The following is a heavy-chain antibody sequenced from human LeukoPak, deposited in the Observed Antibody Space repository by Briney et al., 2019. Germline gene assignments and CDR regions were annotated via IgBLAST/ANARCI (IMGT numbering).Heavy chain of an antibody. D-gene: IGHD1-26*01. J-gene: IGHJ5*02. CDR2: IYYSGST. CDR3: ASNLSGSYYNWFDP. V-gene: IGHV4-61*01. Sequence: SETLSLTCTVSGGSVSSGSYYWSWIRQPPGKGLEWIGYIYYSGSTNYNPSLKSRVTISVDTSKNQFSLKLSSVTAADTAVYYCASNLSGSYYNWFDPWGQGTLVTVSS. CDR1: GGSVSSGSYY.